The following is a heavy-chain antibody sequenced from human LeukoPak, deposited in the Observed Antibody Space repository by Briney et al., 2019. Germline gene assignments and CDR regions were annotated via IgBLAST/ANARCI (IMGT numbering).Heavy chain of an antibody. J-gene: IGHJ3*02. CDR1: GFTFSSYG. CDR2: ISYDGSNK. CDR3: AKDDDYGDPFGAFDI. D-gene: IGHD4-17*01. Sequence: GGSLRLSCAASGFTFSSYGMHWVRQAPGKGLEWVAVISYDGSNKYYADSVKGRFTISRDNSKNTLYLQMNSLRAEDTAVYYCAKDDDYGDPFGAFDIWGQGTMVTVSS. V-gene: IGHV3-30*18.